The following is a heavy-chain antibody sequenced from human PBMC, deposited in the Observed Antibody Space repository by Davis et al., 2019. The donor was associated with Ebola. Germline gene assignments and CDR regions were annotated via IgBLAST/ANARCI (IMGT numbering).Heavy chain of an antibody. CDR2: ISGSGGST. D-gene: IGHD4-23*01. CDR1: GFTFSSYS. V-gene: IGHV3-23*01. Sequence: GESLKISCAASGFTFSSYSMHWVRQAPGKGLEWVSAISGSGGSTYYADSVKGRFTISRDNAKNSLYLQMNSLRAEDTAVYYCAKERWGEYYFDYWGQGTLVTVSS. CDR3: AKERWGEYYFDY. J-gene: IGHJ4*02.